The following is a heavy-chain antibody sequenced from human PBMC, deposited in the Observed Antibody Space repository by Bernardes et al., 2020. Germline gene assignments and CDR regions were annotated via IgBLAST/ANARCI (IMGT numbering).Heavy chain of an antibody. CDR1: GYTLTELS. V-gene: IGHV1-24*01. CDR3: ATGLGGYVQYSSSWVFDY. J-gene: IGHJ4*02. Sequence: ASVKVSCKVSGYTLTELSMHWVRQAPGKGLEWMGGFDPEDGETIYAQKFQGRVTMTEDTSTDTAYMELSSLRSEDTAVYYCATGLGGYVQYSSSWVFDYWGQGTLVTVSS. D-gene: IGHD6-13*01. CDR2: FDPEDGET.